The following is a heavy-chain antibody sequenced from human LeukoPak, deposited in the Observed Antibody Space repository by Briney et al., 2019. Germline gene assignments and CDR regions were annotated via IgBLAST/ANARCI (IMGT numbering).Heavy chain of an antibody. J-gene: IGHJ4*02. V-gene: IGHV3-43*01. D-gene: IGHD3-22*01. CDR1: GFTFDDYT. CDR3: AKGGGYYDSSGYYFDY. Sequence: GGSLRLSCAASGFTFDDYTMHWVRQAPGKGLEWVSLISWDGGSTYYADSVKGRFTISRDNSKNSLYLQMNSLRTEDTALYYCAKGGGYYDSSGYYFDYWGQGTLVTVPS. CDR2: ISWDGGST.